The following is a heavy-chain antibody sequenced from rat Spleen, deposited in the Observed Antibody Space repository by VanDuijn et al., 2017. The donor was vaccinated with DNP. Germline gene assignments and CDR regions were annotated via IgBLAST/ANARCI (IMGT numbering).Heavy chain of an antibody. Sequence: EVQLVESGGGLVQPGRSLKLSCVASGFTFSNYWMYWIRQAPGKGLEWVATITYDGHDTYYRDSVKGRFTISRHDAKSTLYLQMNSLRSEDTATYYCARGSGTYYWYFDFWGPGTMVTVSS. V-gene: IGHV5-31*01. CDR3: ARGSGTYYWYFDF. D-gene: IGHD5-1*01. CDR1: GFTFSNYW. CDR2: ITYDGHDT. J-gene: IGHJ1*01.